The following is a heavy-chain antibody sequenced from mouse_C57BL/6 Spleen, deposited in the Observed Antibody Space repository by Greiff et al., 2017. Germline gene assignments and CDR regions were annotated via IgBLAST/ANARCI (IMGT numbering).Heavy chain of an antibody. J-gene: IGHJ4*01. CDR3: ARPLWSYVGAMDY. V-gene: IGHV1-69*01. CDR1: GYTFTSYW. Sequence: QVQLQQPGAELVMPGASVKLSCKASGYTFTSYWMHWVKQRPGPGLEWIGEIDPSDSYTNYNQKFKGKSTLTVDKSSSTDYMQLSSLTSEDSAVYNCARPLWSYVGAMDYWGQGTSVTVSS. D-gene: IGHD1-1*02. CDR2: IDPSDSYT.